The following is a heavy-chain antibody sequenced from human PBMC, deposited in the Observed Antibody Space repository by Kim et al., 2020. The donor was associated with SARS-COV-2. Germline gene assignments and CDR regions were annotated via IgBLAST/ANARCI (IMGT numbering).Heavy chain of an antibody. CDR3: ARGGGSHRHCTNGVCYIGY. V-gene: IGHV1-2*02. J-gene: IGHJ4*02. Sequence: ASVKVSCKASGYTFTGYYMHWVRQAPGQGLEWMGWINPNSGGTNYAQKFQGRVTMTRDTSISTAYMELSRLRSDDTAVYYCARGGGSHRHCTNGVCYIGYWGQGTLVTVSS. D-gene: IGHD2-8*01. CDR1: GYTFTGYY. CDR2: INPNSGGT.